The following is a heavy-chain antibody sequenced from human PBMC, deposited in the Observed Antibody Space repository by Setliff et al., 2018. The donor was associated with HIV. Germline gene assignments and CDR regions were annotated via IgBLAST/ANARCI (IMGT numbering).Heavy chain of an antibody. Sequence: SETLSLTCTVSGGSISSYCWNWIRQPPGGGLEWIGFIFTSGSTKYNPSLQSRVTMSIDTSKNQFSLKLTSVTAADTAVYYCARRIDNSGSFPDKNWFDTWGRGSLVTVPS. CDR3: ARRIDNSGSFPDKNWFDT. D-gene: IGHD3-10*01. CDR2: IFTSGST. V-gene: IGHV4-4*09. J-gene: IGHJ5*02. CDR1: GGSISSYC.